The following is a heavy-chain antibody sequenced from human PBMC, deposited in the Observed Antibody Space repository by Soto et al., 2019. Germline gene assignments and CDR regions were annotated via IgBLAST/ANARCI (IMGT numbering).Heavy chain of an antibody. V-gene: IGHV3-23*05. D-gene: IGHD3-22*01. CDR3: ARVYSTGSYFPDC. Sequence: GGSLRLSCAASGFTFAGFPLGWVRQTPGKGLEWVSAISTDPSRTYYADSVKGRFTISRDNSKNTLYLQMNSLRAEDTALYYCARVYSTGSYFPDCWGQGTLVTVSS. CDR1: GFTFAGFP. CDR2: ISTDPSRT. J-gene: IGHJ4*02.